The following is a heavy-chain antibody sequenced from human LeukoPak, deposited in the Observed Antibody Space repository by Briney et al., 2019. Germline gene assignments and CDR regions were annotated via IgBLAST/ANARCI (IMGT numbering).Heavy chain of an antibody. Sequence: SETLSLTCVVYGGSFSGYYWSWIRQPPGKGLEWIGEINHSGSTNYNPSLKSRVTISIDTSKNQFSLKLSSVTAADTAVYYCARGRSSMVRGYYYYYMDVWGKGTTVTISS. D-gene: IGHD3-10*01. V-gene: IGHV4-34*01. CDR1: GGSFSGYY. CDR3: ARGRSSMVRGYYYYYMDV. J-gene: IGHJ6*03. CDR2: INHSGST.